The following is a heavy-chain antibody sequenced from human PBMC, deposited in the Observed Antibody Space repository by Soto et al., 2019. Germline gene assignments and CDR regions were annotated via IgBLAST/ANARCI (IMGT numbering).Heavy chain of an antibody. V-gene: IGHV1-46*01. D-gene: IGHD6-6*01. CDR1: GYTFTSYY. Sequence: QVQLVQSGAEVKKPGASVKVSCKASGYTFTSYYMHWVRQAPGQGLVWMGIINPSGGSTSYEQKFQGRVHMTRDTSTSTVYMELSSLRSEDTAVYYCACSESIAARADYYYYGMDVWGQGTTVTVSS. CDR2: INPSGGST. CDR3: ACSESIAARADYYYYGMDV. J-gene: IGHJ6*02.